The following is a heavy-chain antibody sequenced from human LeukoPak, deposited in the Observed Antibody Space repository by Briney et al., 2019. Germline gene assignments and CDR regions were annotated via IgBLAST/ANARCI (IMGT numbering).Heavy chain of an antibody. CDR2: ISYDGSNK. CDR1: GFTFSSYG. J-gene: IGHJ6*02. CDR3: AKVEIRGFGELLSPYYYYGMDV. V-gene: IGHV3-30*18. D-gene: IGHD3-10*01. Sequence: PGGSLRLSWAASGFTFSSYGMHWVRPAPGKGLEWVAVISYDGSNKYYADAVTGRFTISRDNSKNTRYLQMNRLRAEETAVYYCAKVEIRGFGELLSPYYYYGMDVWGQGTTVTVSS.